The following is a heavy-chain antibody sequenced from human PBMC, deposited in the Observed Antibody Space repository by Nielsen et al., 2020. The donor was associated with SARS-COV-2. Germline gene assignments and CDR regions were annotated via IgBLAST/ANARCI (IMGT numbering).Heavy chain of an antibody. Sequence: GESLKISCAASGFTFSDYYMSWIRQAPGKGLEWVSYISSSSSYTNYADSVKGRFTISRDNAKNSLFLQMNSLRAEDTAVYYCARLKRYYFDYWGQGTLVTVSS. D-gene: IGHD6-25*01. CDR3: ARLKRYYFDY. V-gene: IGHV3-11*03. CDR2: ISSSSSYT. J-gene: IGHJ4*02. CDR1: GFTFSDYY.